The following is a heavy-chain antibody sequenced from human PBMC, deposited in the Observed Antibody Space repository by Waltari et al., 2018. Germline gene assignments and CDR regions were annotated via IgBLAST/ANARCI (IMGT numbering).Heavy chain of an antibody. CDR2: INHSGST. D-gene: IGHD6-13*01. CDR1: GGSFSGYY. Sequence: QVQLQQWGAGLLKPSETLSLTCAVYGGSFSGYYWRWIRQPPGKGREWIGEINHSGSTNYNPSLKSRVTISVETSKNQFSLKLSSGTAADTAVYYGARGRGTNTAAGTSTRRCFDLWGRGTLVTVSS. J-gene: IGHJ2*01. V-gene: IGHV4-34*01. CDR3: ARGRGTNTAAGTSTRRCFDL.